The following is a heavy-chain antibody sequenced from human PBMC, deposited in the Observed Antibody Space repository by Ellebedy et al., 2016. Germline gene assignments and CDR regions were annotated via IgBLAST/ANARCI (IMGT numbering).Heavy chain of an antibody. J-gene: IGHJ4*02. V-gene: IGHV4-4*02. CDR2: IYHSGST. CDR1: GGSISSSNW. CDR3: ARGETYYYDSSGTQGFDY. Sequence: SETLSLTCAVSGGSISSSNWWSWVRQPPGKGLEWIGEIYHSGSTNYNPSLKSRVTISVDTSKNQFSLKLSSVTAADTAVYYCARGETYYYDSSGTQGFDYWGQGTLVTVSS. D-gene: IGHD3-22*01.